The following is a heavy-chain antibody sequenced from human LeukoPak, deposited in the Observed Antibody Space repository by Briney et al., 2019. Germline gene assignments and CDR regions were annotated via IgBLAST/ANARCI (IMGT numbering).Heavy chain of an antibody. Sequence: SETLSLTCAVYGGSFSGYYWSWIRQPPGKGLEWIGEINHSGSTNYNPSLKSRVTISVDTSKNQFSLKLSSVTAADTAVYYCARASRGTFGYMDVWSKGTTVTVSS. V-gene: IGHV4-34*01. J-gene: IGHJ6*03. CDR3: ARASRGTFGYMDV. D-gene: IGHD2-2*01. CDR2: INHSGST. CDR1: GGSFSGYY.